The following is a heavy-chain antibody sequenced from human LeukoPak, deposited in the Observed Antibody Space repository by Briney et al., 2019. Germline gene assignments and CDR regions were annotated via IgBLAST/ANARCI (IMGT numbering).Heavy chain of an antibody. CDR1: GYTFTSYY. CDR3: ARTPPPTIVGAHYFDY. J-gene: IGHJ4*02. CDR2: ISTYNGYT. V-gene: IGHV1-18*04. Sequence: ASVKVSCKASGYTFTSYYMHWVRQAPGQGLEWMGWISTYNGYTNYAQNLQGRVTMTTDTSASTVYLELRSLRSDDTAVYYCARTPPPTIVGAHYFDYWGQGTLVTVSS. D-gene: IGHD1-26*01.